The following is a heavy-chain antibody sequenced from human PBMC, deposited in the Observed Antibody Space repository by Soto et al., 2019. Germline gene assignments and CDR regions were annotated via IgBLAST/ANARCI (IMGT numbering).Heavy chain of an antibody. Sequence: EVQLVESGGGLVQPGGSLRLSCSASGFTFNSYAMHWVRQAPGKGLEYVSAISNNGGSTYYADFVKGRFTISRVHSKNTLYLQMSSLRAEDTAVYYCVKTVAETAAGSGVRYYYYGIDVWCQGTTFTVSS. J-gene: IGHJ6*02. CDR2: ISNNGGST. CDR1: GFTFNSYA. D-gene: IGHD6-13*01. CDR3: VKTVAETAAGSGVRYYYYGIDV. V-gene: IGHV3-64D*08.